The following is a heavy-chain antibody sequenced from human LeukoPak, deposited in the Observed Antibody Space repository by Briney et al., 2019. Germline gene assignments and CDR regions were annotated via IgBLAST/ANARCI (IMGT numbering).Heavy chain of an antibody. CDR2: IKEDGSEK. CDR3: ARGATSYFYYMDV. J-gene: IGHJ6*03. Sequence: GGSLRLSCAASGFTFRSYWMSWVRQAPGKGLEWVANIKEDGSEKYFVDSVKGRFTMSRDNAKNSLYLQMNSLRVEDTAVYYCARGATSYFYYMDVWGKGTTVTVSS. CDR1: GFTFRSYW. V-gene: IGHV3-7*01.